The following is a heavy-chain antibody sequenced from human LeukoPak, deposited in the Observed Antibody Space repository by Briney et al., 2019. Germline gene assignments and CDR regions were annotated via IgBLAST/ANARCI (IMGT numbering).Heavy chain of an antibody. CDR1: GYTFTGYY. Sequence: ASVKVSCKASGYTFTGYYMHWVRQATGQGLEWMGWMNPNSGNTGYAQKFQGRVTMTRNTSISTAYMELSSLRSEDTAVYYCARVVTSYCSSTSCLWFDPWGQGTLVTVSS. CDR2: MNPNSGNT. CDR3: ARVVTSYCSSTSCLWFDP. J-gene: IGHJ5*02. V-gene: IGHV1-8*02. D-gene: IGHD2-2*01.